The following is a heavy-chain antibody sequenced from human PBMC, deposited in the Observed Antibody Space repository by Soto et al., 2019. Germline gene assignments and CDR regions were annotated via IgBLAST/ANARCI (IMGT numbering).Heavy chain of an antibody. V-gene: IGHV3-7*05. Sequence: GGSLRLSCAASGLTISSHWMRWVRQAPGKGLEWVANIKQDGSEKYYVDSVKGRFTISRDNAKNSLYLQMNSLRAEDTAVYYCARATVNTAPEQAFDIWGQGTMVTVSS. CDR2: IKQDGSEK. CDR1: GLTISSHW. J-gene: IGHJ3*02. CDR3: ARATVNTAPEQAFDI. D-gene: IGHD5-18*01.